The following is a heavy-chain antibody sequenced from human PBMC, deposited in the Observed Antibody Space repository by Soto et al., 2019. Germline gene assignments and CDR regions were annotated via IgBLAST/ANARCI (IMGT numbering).Heavy chain of an antibody. D-gene: IGHD2-21*02. V-gene: IGHV1-18*04. CDR3: ARDIVVVTALGGFDY. CDR2: ISAYNGNT. CDR1: GYTFTSYC. J-gene: IGHJ4*02. Sequence: ASVKVSCKASGYTFTSYCISWVRQAPGQGLEWMGWISAYNGNTNYAQKLQGRVTMTTDTSTSTAYMELRSLRSDDTAVYYCARDIVVVTALGGFDYWGQGTLVTVSS.